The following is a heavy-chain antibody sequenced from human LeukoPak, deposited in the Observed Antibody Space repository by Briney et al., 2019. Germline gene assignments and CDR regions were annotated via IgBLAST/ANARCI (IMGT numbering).Heavy chain of an antibody. CDR1: GFTFSSYA. Sequence: GGSLRLSCAASGFTFSSYAMSWVRQAPEKGLEWVSAISGSGGSTYYADSVKGRFTISRDNSKNTLYLQMNSLRAEDTAIYYCAKDPRRHYYDSSGPWGQGTLVTVSS. D-gene: IGHD3-22*01. CDR2: ISGSGGST. CDR3: AKDPRRHYYDSSGP. J-gene: IGHJ5*02. V-gene: IGHV3-23*01.